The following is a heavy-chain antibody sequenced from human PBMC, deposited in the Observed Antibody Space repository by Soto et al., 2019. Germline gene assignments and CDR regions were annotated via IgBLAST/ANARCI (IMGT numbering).Heavy chain of an antibody. D-gene: IGHD3-10*01. CDR3: AKVSNSIHYYNDY. CDR1: GFTFSSYA. Sequence: GGSLRLSCAASGFTFSSYAMSWVRQAPGKGLEWVSAISGSGGSTYYADSVKGRFTISRDNSKNTLYLQMNSLRAEDTAVYYRAKVSNSIHYYNDYWAQGTLVTVSS. V-gene: IGHV3-23*01. J-gene: IGHJ4*02. CDR2: ISGSGGST.